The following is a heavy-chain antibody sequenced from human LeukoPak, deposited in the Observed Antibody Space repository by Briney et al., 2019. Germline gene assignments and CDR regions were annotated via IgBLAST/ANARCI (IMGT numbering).Heavy chain of an antibody. CDR2: IGTSGVNT. J-gene: IGHJ4*02. V-gene: IGHV3-23*01. Sequence: PGGSLRLSCAASGFTFSSYAMNWVRQAPGKGLKWVSTIGTSGVNTYYADSVKGRFTISRDNSKNTLYLQMNSLRAEDTAVYYCVKEGSSGWFDYWGQGTLVTVSS. CDR1: GFTFSSYA. CDR3: VKEGSSGWFDY. D-gene: IGHD6-19*01.